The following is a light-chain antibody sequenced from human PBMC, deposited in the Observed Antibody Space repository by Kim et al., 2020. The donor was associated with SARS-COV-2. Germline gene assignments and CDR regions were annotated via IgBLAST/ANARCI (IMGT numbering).Light chain of an antibody. CDR3: QAWDSSTADVV. CDR2: QDS. V-gene: IGLV3-1*01. J-gene: IGLJ2*01. Sequence: PGQTASITCAGDKLGDKYACWYQQKPGQSPVLVIYQDSKRPSGIPERFSGSNSGNTATLTISGTQAMDEADYYCQAWDSSTADVVFGGGTQLTVL. CDR1: KLGDKY.